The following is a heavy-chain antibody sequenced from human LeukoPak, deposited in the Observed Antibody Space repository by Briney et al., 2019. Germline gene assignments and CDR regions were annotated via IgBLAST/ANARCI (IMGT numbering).Heavy chain of an antibody. D-gene: IGHD2-2*01. CDR2: IIPILGIA. Sequence: SVKVSCRASGGTFSSYTISWVRQAPGQGLEWMGRIIPILGIANYAQKFQGRVTITADKSTSTAYMELSSLRSEDTAVCYCARVACSSTSCYYYYGMDVWGQGTTVTVSS. J-gene: IGHJ6*02. CDR3: ARVACSSTSCYYYYGMDV. CDR1: GGTFSSYT. V-gene: IGHV1-69*02.